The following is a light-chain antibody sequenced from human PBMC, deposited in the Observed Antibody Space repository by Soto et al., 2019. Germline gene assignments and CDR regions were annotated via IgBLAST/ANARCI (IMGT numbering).Light chain of an antibody. Sequence: EIVLTQSPGTLSLSPGERATLSCRASQSVSRRYLAWYQQKPGQAARLLIQGASSRATGIPDRFSGSGSGTDFTLTISRLEPEDFAGYYCQQYAESSQITFGQGTRLESK. V-gene: IGKV3-20*01. CDR3: QQYAESSQIT. CDR1: QSVSRRY. J-gene: IGKJ5*01. CDR2: GAS.